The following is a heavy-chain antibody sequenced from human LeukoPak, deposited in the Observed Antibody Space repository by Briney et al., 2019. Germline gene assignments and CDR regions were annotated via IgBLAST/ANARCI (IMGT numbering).Heavy chain of an antibody. CDR2: IIPILGIA. Sequence: SVKASCKASGGTFSSYAISWVRQAPGQGLEWMGRIIPILGIANYAQKFQGRVTITADKSTSTAYMELSSLRSEDTAVYYCARDDRELLSTFDYWGQGTLVTVSS. CDR3: ARDDRELLSTFDY. J-gene: IGHJ4*02. CDR1: GGTFSSYA. V-gene: IGHV1-69*04. D-gene: IGHD1-26*01.